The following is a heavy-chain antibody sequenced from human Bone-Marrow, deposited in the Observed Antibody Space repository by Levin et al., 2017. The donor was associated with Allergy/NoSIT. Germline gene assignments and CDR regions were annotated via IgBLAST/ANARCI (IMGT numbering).Heavy chain of an antibody. CDR3: ARPGGSILTSRHAFDI. V-gene: IGHV5-51*01. CDR1: GYNFPSYW. D-gene: IGHD3-9*01. CDR2: IYPGDSGT. J-gene: IGHJ3*02. Sequence: PGGSLRLSCKASGYNFPSYWIGWVRQMPGKGLEWMGIIYPGDSGTRYSPSFQGHVTISADKSTSTAYLQWSSLKASDTAMYFCARPGGSILTSRHAFDIWGQGTMVTVSS.